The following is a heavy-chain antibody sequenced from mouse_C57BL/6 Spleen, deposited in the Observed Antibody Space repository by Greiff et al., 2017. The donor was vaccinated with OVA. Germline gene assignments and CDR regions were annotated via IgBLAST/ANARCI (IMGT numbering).Heavy chain of an antibody. CDR1: GFTFSDYG. CDR3: ERRYGSSTNYFDY. J-gene: IGHJ2*01. Sequence: EVKLMESGGGLVKPGGSLKLSCAASGFTFSDYGMHWVRQAPEKGLEWVAYISSGSSTIYYADKVKGRFTISRDNAKNTLFLQMTSLRSEDTAMYYCERRYGSSTNYFDYWGQGTTLTVSS. D-gene: IGHD1-1*01. CDR2: ISSGSSTI. V-gene: IGHV5-17*01.